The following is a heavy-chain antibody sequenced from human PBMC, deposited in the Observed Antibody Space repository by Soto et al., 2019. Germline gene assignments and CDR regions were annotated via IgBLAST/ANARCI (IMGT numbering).Heavy chain of an antibody. D-gene: IGHD2-2*01. CDR1: GYSFTSYW. Sequence: GESLKISCKGSGYSFTSYWIDWVRQMPGKGLEWMGIIYPGDSDTRYSPSFQGQVTISADKSISTAYLQWSSLKASDTAMYYCARRRRGYCSSTSCRDYYYGMDVWGQGTTVTVSS. J-gene: IGHJ6*02. CDR3: ARRRRGYCSSTSCRDYYYGMDV. CDR2: IYPGDSDT. V-gene: IGHV5-51*01.